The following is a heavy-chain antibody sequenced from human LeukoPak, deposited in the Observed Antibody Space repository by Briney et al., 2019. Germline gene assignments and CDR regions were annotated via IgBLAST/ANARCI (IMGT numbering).Heavy chain of an antibody. Sequence: SVKVSCKASGGTFSSYAISWVRQAPGQGLEWMGGIIPIFGTANYAQKFQGRVTITADESTSTAYMELSSLRSEDTAVYYCARSAQLERPVWFDPWGQGTLVTVSS. J-gene: IGHJ5*02. D-gene: IGHD1-1*01. CDR3: ARSAQLERPVWFDP. CDR1: GGTFSSYA. CDR2: IIPIFGTA. V-gene: IGHV1-69*13.